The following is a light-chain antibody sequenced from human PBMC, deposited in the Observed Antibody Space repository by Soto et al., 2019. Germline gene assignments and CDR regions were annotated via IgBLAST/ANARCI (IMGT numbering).Light chain of an antibody. V-gene: IGKV1-5*01. CDR1: QSISSW. Sequence: DVRVSQSAATLSASIGDRVTITCRASQSISSWLAWYQQKPGKAPTLLIYDASSLESGVPSRFSGSGSGTELTPPTISIQHADFVTSYCHQHNSYSRTFGQGSKVDIK. CDR3: HQHNSYSRT. CDR2: DAS. J-gene: IGKJ1*01.